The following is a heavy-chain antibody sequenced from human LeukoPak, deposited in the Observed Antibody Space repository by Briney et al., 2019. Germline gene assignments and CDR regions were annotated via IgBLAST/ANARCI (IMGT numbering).Heavy chain of an antibody. D-gene: IGHD4-23*01. CDR1: GYTLTELS. CDR2: FDPEDGET. Sequence: ASVKVSCKVSGYTLTELSMHWVRQAPGKGLEWMGGFDPEDGETIYAQKFQGRVTTTEDTSTDTAYMELSSLRSEDTAVYYCATELMDDYGGKISWEGDYWGQGTLVTVSS. J-gene: IGHJ4*02. V-gene: IGHV1-24*01. CDR3: ATELMDDYGGKISWEGDY.